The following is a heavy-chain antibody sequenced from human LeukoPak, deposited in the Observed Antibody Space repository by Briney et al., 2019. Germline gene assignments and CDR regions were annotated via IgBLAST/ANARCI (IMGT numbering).Heavy chain of an antibody. CDR3: TKVDTVTTDY. CDR2: ISYDGSNK. D-gene: IGHD4-17*01. CDR1: GFTFSSYG. Sequence: GGSLRLSCAASGFTFSSYGMHWGRQAPGKGLEWVAVISYDGSNKYYADSVKGRFTISRDNSTNTLYLQITSLRAKDTAVYYCTKVDTVTTDYWGQGTLVTVSS. J-gene: IGHJ4*02. V-gene: IGHV3-30*18.